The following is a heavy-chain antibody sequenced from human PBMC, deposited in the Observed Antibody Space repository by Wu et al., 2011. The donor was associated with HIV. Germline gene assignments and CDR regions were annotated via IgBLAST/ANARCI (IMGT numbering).Heavy chain of an antibody. CDR2: IRYDGSNK. V-gene: IGHV3-30*02. Sequence: AASGFTFSSYGMHWVRQAPGKGLEWVAFIRYDGSNKYYADSVKGRFTISRDNSKNTLYLQMNSLRAEDTAVYYCTKDGSHFSRITFGGVILNWGQGTLVTVSS. CDR3: TKDGSHFSRITFGGVILN. D-gene: IGHD3-16*02. CDR1: GFTFSSYG. J-gene: IGHJ4*02.